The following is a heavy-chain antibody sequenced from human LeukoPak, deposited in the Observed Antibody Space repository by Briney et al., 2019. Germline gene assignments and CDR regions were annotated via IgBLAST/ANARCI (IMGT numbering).Heavy chain of an antibody. J-gene: IGHJ3*01. CDR2: IYETGST. D-gene: IGHD3-9*01. CDR3: VRPDDNSFDF. Sequence: SEALSLTCSVSGGSLSSSSYYWGWIRQPPGRGLEWIGNIYETGSTNYNPSLKSRVTISVDTSKNQFSLKLSSVTAADTAVYYCVRPDDNSFDFWGQGTMVTVSS. V-gene: IGHV4-39*01. CDR1: GGSLSSSSYY.